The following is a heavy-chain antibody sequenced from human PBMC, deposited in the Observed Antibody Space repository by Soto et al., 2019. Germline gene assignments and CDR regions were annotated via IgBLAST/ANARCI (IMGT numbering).Heavy chain of an antibody. CDR1: GYSFTGHY. J-gene: IGHJ5*02. Sequence: QVQLIQSGAEVKKPGASVTVSCKASGYSFTGHYMHWVRQAPGQGLEWMGWIDPKSGGTKFAQKFQDRVTMTTDTSTITAYMELRAIRSDDAAVYYCSRDYGTSGDDYFDPWGQGTLVTVSS. D-gene: IGHD2-21*02. CDR3: SRDYGTSGDDYFDP. V-gene: IGHV1-2*02. CDR2: IDPKSGGT.